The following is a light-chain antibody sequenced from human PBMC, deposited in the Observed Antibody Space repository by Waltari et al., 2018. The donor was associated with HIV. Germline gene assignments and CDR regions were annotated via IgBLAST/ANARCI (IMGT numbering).Light chain of an antibody. CDR1: QSVSSSY. J-gene: IGKJ2*01. CDR3: QQYGSSPPHT. CDR2: GAS. Sequence: EIVLTQSPGTLSFSPGERATLSCRASQSVSSSYLAWYQQKPGQAPRLLIYGASSRATGIPDRFSGSGSGTDFTLTISRLEPEDFAVYYCQQYGSSPPHTFGQGTKLEIK. V-gene: IGKV3-20*01.